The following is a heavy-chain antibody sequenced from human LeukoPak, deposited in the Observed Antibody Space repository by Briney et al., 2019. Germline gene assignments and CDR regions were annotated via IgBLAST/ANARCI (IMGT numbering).Heavy chain of an antibody. CDR3: ARGGSGWYGRAIVDY. V-gene: IGHV4-59*01. D-gene: IGHD6-19*01. J-gene: IGHJ4*02. Sequence: IPSETLSLTCNVSGGSISSYYWSWIRQPPGKGLEWIGYIYYSGSTNYNPSLKSRVTISVDTSKNQFSLKLSSVTAADTAVYYCARGGSGWYGRAIVDYWGQGTLVTVSS. CDR1: GGSISSYY. CDR2: IYYSGST.